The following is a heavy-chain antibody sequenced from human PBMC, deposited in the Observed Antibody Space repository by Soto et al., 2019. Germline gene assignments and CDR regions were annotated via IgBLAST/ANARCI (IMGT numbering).Heavy chain of an antibody. V-gene: IGHV4-34*01. D-gene: IGHD6-19*01. J-gene: IGHJ6*02. CDR2: INHSGVT. Sequence: QVQLQQWGAGLLKPSGTLSLTCAVYGGSFSGYYWSWIRQPPGKGLEWIGEINHSGVTNYKPSLKRRVTISVDTSKNQFSLQLKSVTAADTALYYCVRFSGSYYYAMDVWGQGSTVTVSS. CDR3: VRFSGSYYYAMDV. CDR1: GGSFSGYY.